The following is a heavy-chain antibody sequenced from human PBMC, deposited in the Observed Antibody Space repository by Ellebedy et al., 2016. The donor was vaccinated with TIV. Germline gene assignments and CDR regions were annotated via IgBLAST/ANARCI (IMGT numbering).Heavy chain of an antibody. D-gene: IGHD6-19*01. Sequence: GESLKISXAASGFTFSDYYMSWIRQAPGKGLEWVSTIRGGGSSTFYAESVKGRFTISRDNSKNTLYLQMNSLRAEDTAVYYCAKHSAPYSSGRVTYFDYWGQGTLVTVSS. CDR2: IRGGGSST. V-gene: IGHV3-23*01. CDR1: GFTFSDYY. J-gene: IGHJ4*02. CDR3: AKHSAPYSSGRVTYFDY.